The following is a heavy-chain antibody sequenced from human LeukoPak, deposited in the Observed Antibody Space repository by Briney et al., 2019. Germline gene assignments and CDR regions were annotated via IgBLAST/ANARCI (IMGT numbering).Heavy chain of an antibody. Sequence: PSETLSLTCAVSGYSISSSNWWGWIRQPPGKGLEWIGYIYYSGSTNYNPSLKSRVTMSVDTSKNQFSLKLTSVTALDTAVYYCARYLPLTPTTANWFDPWGQGTLVTVSS. CDR1: GYSISSSNW. CDR3: ARYLPLTPTTANWFDP. CDR2: IYYSGST. V-gene: IGHV4-28*06. D-gene: IGHD2-21*02. J-gene: IGHJ5*02.